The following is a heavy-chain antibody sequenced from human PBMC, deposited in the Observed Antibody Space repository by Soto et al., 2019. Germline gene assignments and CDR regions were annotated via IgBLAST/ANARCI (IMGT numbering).Heavy chain of an antibody. V-gene: IGHV3-7*01. J-gene: IGHJ3*02. CDR2: IKQYGTEK. D-gene: IGHD5-18*01. CDR1: GFTFSRYW. CDR3: ASGDTPMITGMDSFDI. Sequence: GGSLRLSCAASGFTFSRYWMNWVRQDPGKGLEWVANIKQYGTEKNYVDSVKGRFTISRDDARKSLYLQMDSLRAEDSAVYFCASGDTPMITGMDSFDIWGQGTMVTVSS.